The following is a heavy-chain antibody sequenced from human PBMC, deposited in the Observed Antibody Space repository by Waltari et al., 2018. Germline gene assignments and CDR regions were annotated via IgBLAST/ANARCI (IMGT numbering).Heavy chain of an antibody. J-gene: IGHJ6*02. CDR3: ARENNVGSSPADV. CDR2: VWDDESQK. D-gene: IGHD1-20*01. V-gene: IGHV3-33*01. CDR1: GFTFRSYG. Sequence: QVQLVESGGGVVQPGRSLRLSCAASGFTFRSYGRHWVRQAPGKGLEWVAVVWDDESQKYYADSLKGRFTISRDNSKNTLYLQMNSLRAEDTAVYYCARENNVGSSPADVWGQGTTVTVSS.